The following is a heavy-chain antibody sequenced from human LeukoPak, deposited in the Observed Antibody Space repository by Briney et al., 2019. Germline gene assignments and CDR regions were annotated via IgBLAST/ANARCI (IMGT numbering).Heavy chain of an antibody. CDR3: AKSDCGSDGCKLLNY. CDR2: ISGSGDAT. J-gene: IGHJ4*02. Sequence: GGSQRLSCAASGFTFSDYYMSWIRQAPGKGLEWVSAISGSGDATKYADSVKGQFTISRDNFKNTVSLQMINLRAEDTAVYFCAKSDCGSDGCKLLNYWGQGILVTVSS. V-gene: IGHV3-23*01. CDR1: GFTFSDYY. D-gene: IGHD2-21*01.